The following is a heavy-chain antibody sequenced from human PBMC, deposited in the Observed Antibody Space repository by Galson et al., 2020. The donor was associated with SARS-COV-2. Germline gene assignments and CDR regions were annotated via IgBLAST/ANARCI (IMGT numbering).Heavy chain of an antibody. D-gene: IGHD2-15*01. Sequence: GGSLRLSCAASGFTFSSYGMHWFRQAPGKWLEWGVVIWYDGSNKYYADSVKGRFTNSRVNSKTTLYLQMNSLRAEDTAVYYCARDCSGGSCYQKGPGYSSGWYEFLFDYWGQGTLVTVSS. J-gene: IGHJ4*02. CDR3: ARDCSGGSCYQKGPGYSSGWYEFLFDY. V-gene: IGHV3-33*01. CDR1: GFTFSSYG. CDR2: IWYDGSNK.